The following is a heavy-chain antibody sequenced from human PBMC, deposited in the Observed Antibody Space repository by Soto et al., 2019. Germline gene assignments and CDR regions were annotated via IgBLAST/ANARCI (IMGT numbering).Heavy chain of an antibody. Sequence: SETLALTCTVSGGSLTKYYWSWIRQPAGKGLEWIGRVSTSGNVVSKASLRSRLTMSVDTSKNQFSLRLTSVTAADTAVYYCARDNNDFWSLYPLAFDYWGQGALVTVSS. CDR2: VSTSGNV. CDR3: ARDNNDFWSLYPLAFDY. D-gene: IGHD3-3*01. J-gene: IGHJ4*02. V-gene: IGHV4-4*07. CDR1: GGSLTKYY.